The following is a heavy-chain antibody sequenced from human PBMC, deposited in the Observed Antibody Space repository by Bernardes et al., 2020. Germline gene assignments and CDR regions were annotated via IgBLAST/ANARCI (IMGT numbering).Heavy chain of an antibody. CDR2: ISGSGGST. D-gene: IGHD3-3*01. CDR1: GFTFSSYA. Sequence: GGSLRLSCAASGFTFSSYAMHWVRQAPGKGLEWVSAISGSGGSTYYADSVRGRFTISRDNSKNTLYLQMNSQRAEDTAVYYCAKREYYDFWSGPIDYWGQGTMVTVSA. CDR3: AKREYYDFWSGPIDY. J-gene: IGHJ4*02. V-gene: IGHV3-23*01.